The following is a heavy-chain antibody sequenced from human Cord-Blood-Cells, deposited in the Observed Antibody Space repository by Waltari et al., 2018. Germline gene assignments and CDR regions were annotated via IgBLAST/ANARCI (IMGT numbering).Heavy chain of an antibody. CDR1: GGTFSSYA. J-gene: IGHJ6*03. CDR2: IIPIFGTA. D-gene: IGHD4-4*01. V-gene: IGHV1-69*01. Sequence: QVQLVQSGAEVKKPGSSVKVSCKASGGTFSSYAISWVRQAPGQGLEWMGGIIPIFGTANYAQKFQGRGTITADESTSTAYMERSRLRSEDTAVYYCAGPTTVTSDYYYYYMDVWGKGTTVTVSS. CDR3: AGPTTVTSDYYYYYMDV.